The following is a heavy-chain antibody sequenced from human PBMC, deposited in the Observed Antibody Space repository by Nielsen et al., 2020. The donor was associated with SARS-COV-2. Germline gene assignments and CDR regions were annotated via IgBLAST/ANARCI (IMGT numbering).Heavy chain of an antibody. V-gene: IGHV3-30*03. J-gene: IGHJ6*02. CDR2: ISYDGSNK. Sequence: GESLKISCAASGFTFSSYGMHWVRQAPGKGLEWVAVISYDGSNKYYADSVKGRFTISRDNSKNTLYLQMNSLRAEDTAVYYCAGHPYYYGMDVWGQGTTVTVSS. CDR1: GFTFSSYG. CDR3: AGHPYYYGMDV.